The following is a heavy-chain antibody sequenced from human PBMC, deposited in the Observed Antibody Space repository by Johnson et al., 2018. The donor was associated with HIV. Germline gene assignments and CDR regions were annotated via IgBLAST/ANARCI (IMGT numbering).Heavy chain of an antibody. CDR3: AKGSGYHAAFDI. CDR1: GFSFSSYG. V-gene: IGHV3-30*02. Sequence: QVQLVESGGGVVQPGGSLRLSCAASGFSFSSYGMHWVRQAPDKGLEWVAFIRYDGSKTYYEDSVKGRITISSDDSKNTLYLQMNSLNVEDTALYYCAKGSGYHAAFDIWGQGTMVTVSS. D-gene: IGHD3-22*01. J-gene: IGHJ3*02. CDR2: IRYDGSKT.